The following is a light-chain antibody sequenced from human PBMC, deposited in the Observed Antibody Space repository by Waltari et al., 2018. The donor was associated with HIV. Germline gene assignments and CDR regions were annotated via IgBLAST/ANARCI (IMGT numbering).Light chain of an antibody. V-gene: IGLV2-23*02. CDR2: EVT. CDR3: SSYAGSNIWV. J-gene: IGLJ3*02. Sequence: QSALTQTASVSGSPGRWITIHCTGINSNVWSLYFVSRYQQHPVKATRLMIYEVTKRPSGISNRFSGSKSGNTASLTISGLQAEDEAYYYCSSYAGSNIWVFGGGTKLTVL. CDR1: NSNVWSLYF.